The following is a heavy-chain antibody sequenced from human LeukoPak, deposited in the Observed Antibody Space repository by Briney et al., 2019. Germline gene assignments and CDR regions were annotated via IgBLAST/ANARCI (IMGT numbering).Heavy chain of an antibody. CDR3: ARGVGATPAHYDY. V-gene: IGHV3-7*01. CDR1: GFSFSSYW. CDR2: IRPDGNFQ. J-gene: IGHJ4*02. Sequence: PGGSLRLSCATSGFSFSSYWMNWVRQAPGKGLECVANIRPDGNFQDYVDSVKGRFSISRDNAKNTLYLQMNSLRAEDTGVYYCARGVGATPAHYDYWGQGTRVTVSS. D-gene: IGHD2-15*01.